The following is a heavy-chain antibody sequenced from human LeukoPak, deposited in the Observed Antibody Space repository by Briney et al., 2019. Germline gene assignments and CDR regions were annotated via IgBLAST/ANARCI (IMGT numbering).Heavy chain of an antibody. CDR3: AGGGPSTYYYDSSGYPNPAY. D-gene: IGHD3-22*01. CDR2: INPNSGGT. CDR1: GYTFTSYG. J-gene: IGHJ4*02. Sequence: ASVKVSCKASGYTFTSYGISWVRQAPGQGLEWMGWINPNSGGTNYAQKFQGRVTMTRDTSISTAYMELSRLRSDDTAVYYCAGGGPSTYYYDSSGYPNPAYWGQGTLVTVSS. V-gene: IGHV1-2*02.